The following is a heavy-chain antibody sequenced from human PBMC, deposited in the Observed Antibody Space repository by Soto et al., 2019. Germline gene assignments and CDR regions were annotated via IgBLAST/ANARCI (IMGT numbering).Heavy chain of an antibody. CDR1: GGSISSYY. J-gene: IGHJ4*02. D-gene: IGHD6-13*01. Sequence: SETLSLTCTVSGGSISSYYWSWIRQPPGKGLEWIGYIYYSGSTNYNPSLKSRVTISVDTSKNQFSLKLSSVTAADTAVYYCARHQAAAGTDYWGQGTLVTVSS. CDR2: IYYSGST. CDR3: ARHQAAAGTDY. V-gene: IGHV4-59*08.